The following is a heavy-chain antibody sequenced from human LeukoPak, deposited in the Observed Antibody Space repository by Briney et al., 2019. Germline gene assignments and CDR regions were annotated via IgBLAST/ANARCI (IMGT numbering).Heavy chain of an antibody. Sequence: GGSLRLSCAASGFTFSSYPMSWVSQAPGKGLEWVSATSASGASTYYADSVKGRFTISRDNSKNTLYLQMNSLRVEDTAVYYCAKDLKREPDWGQGTLVTVSS. V-gene: IGHV3-23*01. CDR2: TSASGAST. CDR3: AKDLKREPD. J-gene: IGHJ4*02. D-gene: IGHD1-14*01. CDR1: GFTFSSYP.